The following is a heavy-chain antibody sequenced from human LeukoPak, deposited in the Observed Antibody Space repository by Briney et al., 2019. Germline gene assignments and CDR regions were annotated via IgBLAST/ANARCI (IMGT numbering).Heavy chain of an antibody. CDR3: ARHLTGERAFDI. CDR1: GGFFNGYY. V-gene: IGHV4-34*01. J-gene: IGHJ3*02. D-gene: IGHD7-27*01. CDR2: VNHSGRA. Sequence: PSETLSLTCAVYGGFFNGYYWSWIRQPPGKGLEWIGEVNHSGRANCNPSLKSRATITADTSKNQFSLKVTSVTAADTATYYCARHLTGERAFDIWGQGTLVTVSS.